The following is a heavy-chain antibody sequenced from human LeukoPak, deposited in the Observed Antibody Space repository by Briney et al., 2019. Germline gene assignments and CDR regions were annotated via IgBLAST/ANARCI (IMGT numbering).Heavy chain of an antibody. Sequence: SETLSLTCTVSGGSISDYYWSWIRQPPGKGLEWIAYIYYSGSTSYSPSLKSRVTISVDTSKNQFSLKLRSATAADTAVYYCARRGYFDNWGQGTLVTVSS. CDR3: ARRGYFDN. CDR1: GGSISDYY. J-gene: IGHJ4*02. V-gene: IGHV4-59*01. CDR2: IYYSGST.